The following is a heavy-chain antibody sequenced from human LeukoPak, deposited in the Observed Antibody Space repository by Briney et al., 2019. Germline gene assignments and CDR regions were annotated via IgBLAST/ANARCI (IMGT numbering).Heavy chain of an antibody. J-gene: IGHJ3*02. D-gene: IGHD1-26*01. CDR3: ARDGVGPNHAFDI. CDR1: GFTFSSYG. V-gene: IGHV3-30*02. CDR2: IRYDGSNK. Sequence: PGGSLRLSCAASGFTFSSYGMHWVRQAPGKGLEWVAFIRYDGSNKYYADSVKGRFTISRDNSKNTLYLQMNSLRGEDTAVYYCARDGVGPNHAFDIWGQGTMVTVSS.